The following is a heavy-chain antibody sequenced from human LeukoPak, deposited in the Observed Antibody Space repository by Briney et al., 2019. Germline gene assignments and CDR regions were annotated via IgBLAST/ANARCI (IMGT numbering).Heavy chain of an antibody. J-gene: IGHJ4*02. V-gene: IGHV1-69*05. D-gene: IGHD1-20*01. CDR1: GGTFSSCA. CDR3: ATPGALRYNWNYLNY. Sequence: ASVKVSCKASGGTFSSCAISWVRQAPGQGLEWMGGIIPIFGTANYAQKFQGRVTITTDESTSTAYMELSSLRSEDTAVYYCATPGALRYNWNYLNYWGQGTLVTVSS. CDR2: IIPIFGTA.